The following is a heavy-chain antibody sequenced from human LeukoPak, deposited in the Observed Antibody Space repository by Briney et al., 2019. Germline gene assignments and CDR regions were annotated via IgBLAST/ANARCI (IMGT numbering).Heavy chain of an antibody. J-gene: IGHJ6*02. CDR1: GFTFSSYW. CDR2: IKQDGSEK. Sequence: GGSLRLSCAASGFTFSSYWMSWVRQAPGKGLEWVASIKQDGSEKYYVDSVKGRFTISRDNAKNSLYLQMNSLRAEDTAVYYCAREVAVPDYYYYGMDVWGQGTTVTVSS. V-gene: IGHV3-7*01. CDR3: AREVAVPDYYYYGMDV. D-gene: IGHD6-19*01.